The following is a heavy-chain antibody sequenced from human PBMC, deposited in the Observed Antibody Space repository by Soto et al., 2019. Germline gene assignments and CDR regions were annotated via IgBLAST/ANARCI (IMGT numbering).Heavy chain of an antibody. V-gene: IGHV5-10-1*01. D-gene: IGHD2-2*01. CDR3: ARLNCSSTSCYGLSCYGLDV. Sequence: PGESLKISCKGSGYSFTSYWISWVRQMPGKGLEWMGRIDPSDSYTNYSPSFQGHVTISADKSISTAYLQWSSLKASDTAMYYCARLNCSSTSCYGLSCYGLDVWGQASTVTVYS. J-gene: IGHJ6*02. CDR1: GYSFTSYW. CDR2: IDPSDSYT.